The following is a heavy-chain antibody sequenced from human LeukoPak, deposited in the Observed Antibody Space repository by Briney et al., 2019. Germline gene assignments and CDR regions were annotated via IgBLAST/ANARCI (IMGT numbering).Heavy chain of an antibody. Sequence: GESLKISCEGSGYSFSSYWVAWVRQMPGKGLEWMGIIYPGDSDTRYSPSFQGQVTISADKSLSAAYLEWSSLRASDTAMYYCATNGGYSYGSLDYWGQGTLVTVSS. CDR3: ATNGGYSYGSLDY. J-gene: IGHJ4*02. CDR2: IYPGDSDT. V-gene: IGHV5-51*01. CDR1: GYSFSSYW. D-gene: IGHD5-18*01.